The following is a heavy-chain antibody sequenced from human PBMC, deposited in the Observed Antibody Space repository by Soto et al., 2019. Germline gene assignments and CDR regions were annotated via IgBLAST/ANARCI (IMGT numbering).Heavy chain of an antibody. Sequence: ASVKVSCKASGYTFTGYYMHWVRQAPGQGLEWMGWINPNSGGTNYAQKFQGWVTMTRDTSISTAYMELSRLRSDDTAVYYCARGSSIAAAGTNWFDPWGQGTLVTVSS. CDR2: INPNSGGT. CDR3: ARGSSIAAAGTNWFDP. CDR1: GYTFTGYY. J-gene: IGHJ5*02. D-gene: IGHD6-13*01. V-gene: IGHV1-2*04.